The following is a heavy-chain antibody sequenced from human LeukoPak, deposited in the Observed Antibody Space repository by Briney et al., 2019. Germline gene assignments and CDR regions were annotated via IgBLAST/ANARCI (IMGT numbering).Heavy chain of an antibody. D-gene: IGHD2-2*02. V-gene: IGHV1-2*02. CDR3: ARGGESIVVVPAAISLNY. CDR2: INPNSGGT. J-gene: IGHJ4*02. CDR1: GYTFTGYY. Sequence: ASVKVSCKASGYTFTGYYMHWVRQAPGQGLEWMGWINPNSGGTNYAQKFQGRVTMTRDTSISTAYMEPSRLRSDDTAVYYCARGGESIVVVPAAISLNYWGQGTLVTVSS.